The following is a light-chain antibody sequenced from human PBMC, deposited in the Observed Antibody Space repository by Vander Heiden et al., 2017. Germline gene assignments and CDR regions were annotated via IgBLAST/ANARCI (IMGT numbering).Light chain of an antibody. CDR3: QQYNNWPLYT. J-gene: IGKJ2*01. CDR2: GAS. Sequence: EIVMTQSPATLSVSPGERATLSCRASQSVTSNLAWYQQKPGQAPRLLIYGASTRATSIPARFSGSGSGTKFTLTISSLQSEDFAVYYCQQYNNWPLYTFGQGTKLEIK. V-gene: IGKV3-15*01. CDR1: QSVTSN.